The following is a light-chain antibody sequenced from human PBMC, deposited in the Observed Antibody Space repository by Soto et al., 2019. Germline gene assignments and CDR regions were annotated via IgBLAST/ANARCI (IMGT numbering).Light chain of an antibody. J-gene: IGLJ2*01. CDR1: SSNIGSGYD. CDR3: QSADSSLDVV. V-gene: IGLV1-40*01. Sequence: QSVLTQPPSVSGAPGQRVTISCTGSSSNIGSGYDVPWYQQLPGTAPKLIIYGNSNRPSGVTDRCSGSKSSTSASLAITRLHADDEADYYCQSADSSLDVVFGGGTKLTVL. CDR2: GNS.